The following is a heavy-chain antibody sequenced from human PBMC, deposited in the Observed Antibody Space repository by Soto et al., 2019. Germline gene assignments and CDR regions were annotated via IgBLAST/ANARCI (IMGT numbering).Heavy chain of an antibody. J-gene: IGHJ6*02. V-gene: IGHV4-34*01. D-gene: IGHD4-17*01. CDR2: INHSGST. CDR1: GGSFSGYY. Sequence: KPSETLSLTCAVYGGSFSGYYWSWIRQPPGKGLEWIGEINHSGSTNYNPSLKSRVTISVDTSKNQFSLKLSSVTAADTAVYYCAGDRWAYGDDGIDYYYGMDVWGQGTTVTVSS. CDR3: AGDRWAYGDDGIDYYYGMDV.